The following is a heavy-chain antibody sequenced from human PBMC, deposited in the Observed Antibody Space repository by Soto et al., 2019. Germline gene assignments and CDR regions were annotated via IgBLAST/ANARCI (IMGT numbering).Heavy chain of an antibody. CDR3: ARDTYCSGGSCHDY. CDR2: ISSSSSYI. Sequence: LRLSCAASGFTFSSYSMNWVRQAPGKGLEWVSSISSSSSYIYYADSVKGRFTISRDNAKNSLYLQMNSLRAEDTAVYYCARDTYCSGGSCHDYWGQGTLVTVSS. V-gene: IGHV3-21*01. CDR1: GFTFSSYS. J-gene: IGHJ4*02. D-gene: IGHD2-15*01.